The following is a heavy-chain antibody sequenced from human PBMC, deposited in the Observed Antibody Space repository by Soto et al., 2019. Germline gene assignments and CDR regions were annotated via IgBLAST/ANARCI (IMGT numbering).Heavy chain of an antibody. CDR2: ISGSGGYT. J-gene: IGHJ4*02. D-gene: IGHD2-15*01. V-gene: IGHV3-23*01. CDR1: GFTFSSYA. CDR3: AKWTVVVVAATRGGYFDY. Sequence: EVQLLESGGGLVQPGGSLRLSCAASGFTFSSYAMSWVRQAPGKGLEWVSVISGSGGYTYYADSVKGRFTISRDNSKNTLYLQMNRLRAEDTAVYYFAKWTVVVVAATRGGYFDYWGQGTLVTVSS.